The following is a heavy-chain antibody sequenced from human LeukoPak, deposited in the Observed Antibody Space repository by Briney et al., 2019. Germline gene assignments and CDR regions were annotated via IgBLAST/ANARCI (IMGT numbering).Heavy chain of an antibody. Sequence: GESLRLSCAASGFTFSSYTMHWVRQAPGKGLEWVAVIFYDAINKYYADSVKGRFTISRDNSKNTLYLQMNSLRTEDTAVYYCTTLSVAYDYVWGSYRYHDAFDIWGQGTMVTVSS. CDR2: IFYDAINK. CDR1: GFTFSSYT. D-gene: IGHD3-16*02. CDR3: TTLSVAYDYVWGSYRYHDAFDI. J-gene: IGHJ3*02. V-gene: IGHV3-30-3*01.